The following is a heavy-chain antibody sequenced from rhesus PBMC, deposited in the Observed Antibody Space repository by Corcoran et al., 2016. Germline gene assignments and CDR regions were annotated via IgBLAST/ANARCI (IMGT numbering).Heavy chain of an antibody. J-gene: IGHJ2*01. V-gene: IGHV4-57*01. CDR2: FFGSGGST. CDR3: ARDLGSYWYFDL. Sequence: QLQLQESGPGLVKPSETLSLTCAVSGGSVSSSNWGSGNRPTPGKGLEWIGRFFGSGGSTCYNPSLTSRVTISTDTSKNQFSLKVSSVTAADTAVYYCARDLGSYWYFDLWGPGTPITISS. D-gene: IGHD3-34*01. CDR1: GGSVSSSNW.